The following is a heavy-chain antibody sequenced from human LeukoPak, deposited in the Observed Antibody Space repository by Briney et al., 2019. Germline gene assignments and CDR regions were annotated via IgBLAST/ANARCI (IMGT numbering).Heavy chain of an antibody. J-gene: IGHJ4*02. Sequence: ASVKVSCKASGYTFTSYAMNWVRQAPGQGLEWVGWINTNTGDPTYAQGFTGRFVFSLDTSVSTAYLQISSLKADDTAVYYCATDRRYDSSGNFLDNWGQGTLVTVSS. CDR1: GYTFTSYA. CDR2: INTNTGDP. CDR3: ATDRRYDSSGNFLDN. V-gene: IGHV7-4-1*02. D-gene: IGHD3-22*01.